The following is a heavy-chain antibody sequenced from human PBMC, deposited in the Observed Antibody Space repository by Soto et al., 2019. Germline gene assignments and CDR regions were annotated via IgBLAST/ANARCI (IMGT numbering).Heavy chain of an antibody. V-gene: IGHV3-53*02. J-gene: IGHJ4*02. Sequence: EVQLVETGGGLIQPGGSLRLSCAASGFIVSSNYMSWVRQAPGKGLDWVSVIYSGGSTYHADSVKGRFTTSRDNSKNTLYLQMHNLRAEDTAVYYCVARSNGADYWGQGTLVTVSS. CDR3: VARSNGADY. D-gene: IGHD2-8*01. CDR2: IYSGGST. CDR1: GFIVSSNY.